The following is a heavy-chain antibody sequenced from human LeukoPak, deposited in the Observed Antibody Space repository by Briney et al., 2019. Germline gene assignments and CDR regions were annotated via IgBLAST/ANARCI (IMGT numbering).Heavy chain of an antibody. CDR3: ARGPIAAAGTLYYYYYYMDV. CDR1: GYTFTGYY. D-gene: IGHD6-13*01. V-gene: IGHV1-2*02. J-gene: IGHJ6*03. CDR2: INPNSGGT. Sequence: EASVKVSCKASGYTFTGYYMRWVRQAPGQGLEWMGWINPNSGGTNYAQKFQGRVTMTRDTSISTAYMELSRLRSDDTAVYYCARGPIAAAGTLYYYYYYMDVWGKGTTVTVSS.